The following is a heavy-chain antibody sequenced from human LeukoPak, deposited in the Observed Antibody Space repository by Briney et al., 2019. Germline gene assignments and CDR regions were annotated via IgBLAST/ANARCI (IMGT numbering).Heavy chain of an antibody. CDR1: GFTFSSYG. CDR2: IWYDGSNK. Sequence: PGGSLRLSCAASGFTFSSYGMHWVRQAPGKGLEWVAVIWYDGSNKYYADSVKGRFTISRDNSKNTLYLQMNSLRAEDTAVYYCAKDERMLYYCDPLCYMDVWGKGTTITVSS. D-gene: IGHD2-8*01. CDR3: AKDERMLYYCDPLCYMDV. J-gene: IGHJ6*03. V-gene: IGHV3-33*06.